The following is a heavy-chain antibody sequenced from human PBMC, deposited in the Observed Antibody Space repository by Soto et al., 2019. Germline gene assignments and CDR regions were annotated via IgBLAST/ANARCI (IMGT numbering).Heavy chain of an antibody. D-gene: IGHD1-26*01. Sequence: ASVKVSCKASGGTFCSYAISWVRQAPGQGLEWMGGIIPIFGTANYAQKFQGRVTITADKSTSTAYMELSSLRSEDTAVYYCARKWERHAFDIWGQGTMVTVSS. V-gene: IGHV1-69*06. CDR2: IIPIFGTA. J-gene: IGHJ3*02. CDR1: GGTFCSYA. CDR3: ARKWERHAFDI.